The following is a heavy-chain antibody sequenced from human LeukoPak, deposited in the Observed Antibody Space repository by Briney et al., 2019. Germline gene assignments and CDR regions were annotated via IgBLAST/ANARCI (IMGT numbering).Heavy chain of an antibody. D-gene: IGHD3-10*01. V-gene: IGHV3-53*01. CDR3: ARTPSSGSYYNAVFVY. J-gene: IGHJ4*02. CDR1: GFTVSSKY. CDR2: IYSGGST. Sequence: GGSLRLSCAASGFTVSSKYMSWVRQAPGKGLEWVSLIYSGGSTYYADSVKGRFTISRDNSKNTLYLQMNSLRAEDTAVYYCARTPSSGSYYNAVFVYWGQGTLVTVSS.